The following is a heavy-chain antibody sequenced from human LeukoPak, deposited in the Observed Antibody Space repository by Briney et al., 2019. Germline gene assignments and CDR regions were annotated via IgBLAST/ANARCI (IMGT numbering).Heavy chain of an antibody. CDR2: IYYSGST. J-gene: IGHJ3*02. V-gene: IGHV4-59*01. CDR1: GGSFSGYY. CDR3: ARGRPYYDFWRGYSKIDAFDI. D-gene: IGHD3-3*01. Sequence: NPSETLSLTCAVYGGSFSGYYRSWIRQPPGRGLEWIRYIYYSGSTNYNPSLKSRVTISVDTSKNQFSLKLSSVTAADTAVYYCARGRPYYDFWRGYSKIDAFDIWGQGTMVTVSS.